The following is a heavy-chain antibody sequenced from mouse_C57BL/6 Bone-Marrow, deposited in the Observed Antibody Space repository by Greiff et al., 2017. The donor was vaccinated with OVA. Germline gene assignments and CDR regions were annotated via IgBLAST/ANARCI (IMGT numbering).Heavy chain of an antibody. CDR3: ARHLHYGSSYGYFDV. CDR1: GFTFSDYG. Sequence: EVKLMESGGGLVQPGGSLKLSCAASGFTFSDYGMAWVRQAPRKGPEWVAFISNLAYSIYYADTVTGRFTISRENAKNTLYLEMSSLRSEDTAMYYCARHLHYGSSYGYFDVWGTGTTVTVSS. CDR2: ISNLAYSI. V-gene: IGHV5-15*01. J-gene: IGHJ1*03. D-gene: IGHD1-1*01.